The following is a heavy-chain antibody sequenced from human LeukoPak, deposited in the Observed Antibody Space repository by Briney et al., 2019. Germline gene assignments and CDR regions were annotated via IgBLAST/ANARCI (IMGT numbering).Heavy chain of an antibody. Sequence: GGSLRLSCAASGFTFADYAMSWVRQAPGKGLEWVSGISGSGGSTYYADSVKGRFTVFRDNFKNTLFLQVNSLRAEDTAVYYCAKVSDYSYYYYMDVWGKGTTVTVSS. CDR2: ISGSGGST. V-gene: IGHV3-23*01. CDR3: AKVSDYSYYYYMDV. CDR1: GFTFADYA. J-gene: IGHJ6*03.